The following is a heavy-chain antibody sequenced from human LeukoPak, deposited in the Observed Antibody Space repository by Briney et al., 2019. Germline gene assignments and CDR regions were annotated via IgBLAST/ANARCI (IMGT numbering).Heavy chain of an antibody. CDR3: ASSPRGYSGYGANYYFDY. J-gene: IGHJ4*02. Sequence: GASVKVSCKASGYTFTSYYMHWVRQAPGQGLEWMGIINPSGGSTSYAQKFQGRVTMTRDTSTSTVYMELSSLRSEDTAVYYCASSPRGYSGYGANYYFDYWGQGTLVTVSS. CDR1: GYTFTSYY. D-gene: IGHD5-12*01. V-gene: IGHV1-46*01. CDR2: INPSGGST.